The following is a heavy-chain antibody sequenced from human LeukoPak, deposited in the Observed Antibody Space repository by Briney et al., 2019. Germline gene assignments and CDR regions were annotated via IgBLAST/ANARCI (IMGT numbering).Heavy chain of an antibody. CDR2: ISGSGGST. CDR1: GFTFSSYA. CDR3: AKTMAYGDYYDAFDI. Sequence: PGGSLRLSCAASGFTFSSYAMSWVRQAPGKGLEWVSAISGSGGSTYYADPVKGRFTISRDNSKNTLYLQMNSLRAEDTAVYYCAKTMAYGDYYDAFDIWGQGTMVTVSS. D-gene: IGHD4-17*01. J-gene: IGHJ3*02. V-gene: IGHV3-23*01.